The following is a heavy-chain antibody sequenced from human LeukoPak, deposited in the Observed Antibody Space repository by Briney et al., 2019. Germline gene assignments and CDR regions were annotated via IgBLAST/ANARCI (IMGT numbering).Heavy chain of an antibody. CDR2: IKEDGTAK. CDR1: GFSFSSYW. J-gene: IGHJ2*01. CDR3: ARFLKTGYWAQYYYFDL. D-gene: IGHD3-9*01. Sequence: PGGSLRLSCAASGFSFSSYWMSWVRQAPGKGLEWVGNIKEDGTAKFYVDSVKGRFTISRDNAKNSLYLQMSSLRAEDTAVYYCARFLKTGYWAQYYYFDLWGRGTLVTVSS. V-gene: IGHV3-7*01.